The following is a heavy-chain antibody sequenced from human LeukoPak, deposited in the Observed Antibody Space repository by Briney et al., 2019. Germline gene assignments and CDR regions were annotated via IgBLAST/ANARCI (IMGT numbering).Heavy chain of an antibody. CDR1: GLTFSSYA. D-gene: IGHD3-10*01. J-gene: IGHJ5*02. CDR3: ARENLHLLCLDP. CDR2: ISYDGSNK. V-gene: IGHV3-30-3*01. Sequence: PGRSLRLSCAASGLTFSSYAMHWVRQAPGKGLEWVAVISYDGSNKYYADSVKGRFTISRDNSKNTLYLQMNSLRAEDTAVYYCARENLHLLCLDPWGQGTLVTVSS.